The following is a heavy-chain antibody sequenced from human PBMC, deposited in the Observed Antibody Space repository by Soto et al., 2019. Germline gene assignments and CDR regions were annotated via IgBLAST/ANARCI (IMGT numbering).Heavy chain of an antibody. Sequence: HGGSLRLSCAASGFTFSSYAMHWVRQAPGKGLEYVSAISSNGGSTYYADSVKGRFTISRDNSKNTLYLQMGSLRAEDMAVYYCARGGGYDYDYGMDVWGQGTTVTVSS. V-gene: IGHV3-64*02. CDR1: GFTFSSYA. J-gene: IGHJ6*02. D-gene: IGHD5-12*01. CDR3: ARGGGYDYDYGMDV. CDR2: ISSNGGST.